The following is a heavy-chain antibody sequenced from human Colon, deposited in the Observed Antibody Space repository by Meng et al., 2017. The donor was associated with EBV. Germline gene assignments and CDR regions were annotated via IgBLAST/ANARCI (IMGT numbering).Heavy chain of an antibody. CDR3: AHSPFMIRGVITWFDT. CDR2: IYWDDDK. CDR1: GFSLTTGGVG. Sequence: GFSLTTGGVGVGWIRQPPGKAQEWLALIYWDDDKRYSPSLKSRLTISKDTSKSQVVLTMTNMDPVDTATYYCAHSPFMIRGVITWFDTWDQGPRVTVSS. V-gene: IGHV2-5*02. J-gene: IGHJ5*02. D-gene: IGHD3-10*01.